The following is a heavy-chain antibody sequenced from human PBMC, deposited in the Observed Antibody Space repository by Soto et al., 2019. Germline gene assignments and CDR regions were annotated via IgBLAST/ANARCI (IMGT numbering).Heavy chain of an antibody. J-gene: IGHJ4*01. CDR2: VKSKADGGSG. CDR3: TTDSRTTLPEIRFDY. Sequence: GGSLRLSCAASGFPFNNTWINWVRQVPGKGLEWVGRVKSKADGGSGDYAAPVKGRFVVSRDDSKDIVYLQMNSLKIEDTGVYYCTTDSRTTLPEIRFDYWGHGTQVTVAS. CDR1: GFPFNNTW. D-gene: IGHD1-26*01. V-gene: IGHV3-15*07.